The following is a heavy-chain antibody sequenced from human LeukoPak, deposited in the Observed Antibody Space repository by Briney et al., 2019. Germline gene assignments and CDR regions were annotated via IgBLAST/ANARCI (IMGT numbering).Heavy chain of an antibody. V-gene: IGHV4-39*01. CDR3: ASRNDILTGYVFDF. D-gene: IGHD3-9*01. CDR2: IYYSGST. J-gene: IGHJ4*02. CDR1: GGSVSSSIYY. Sequence: SETLSLTCTVSGGSVSSSIYYWGWIRQPPGKGLEWIGSIYYSGSTSYNPSLKSRVTISVDTSENQFSLKLTSVTAADTAVCYCASRNDILTGYVFDFWGQGTLVTVSS.